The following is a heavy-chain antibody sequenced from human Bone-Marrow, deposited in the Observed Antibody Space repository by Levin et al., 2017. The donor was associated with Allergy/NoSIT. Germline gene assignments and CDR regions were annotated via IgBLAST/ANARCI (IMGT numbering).Heavy chain of an antibody. CDR2: IYPGDSDT. J-gene: IGHJ4*02. CDR3: ATKVQGIERNFFDF. V-gene: IGHV5-51*01. D-gene: IGHD3-3*01. Sequence: KVSCRASGYKFTNYWVAWVRQMPGKGPECMGFIYPGDSDTRYSPSFQGQVTMSADKSTRTAYLQWNSLKASDTATYFCATKVQGIERNFFDFWGQGTLVTVSS. CDR1: GYKFTNYW.